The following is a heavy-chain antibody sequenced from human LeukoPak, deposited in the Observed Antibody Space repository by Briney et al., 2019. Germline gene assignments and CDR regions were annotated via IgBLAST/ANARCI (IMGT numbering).Heavy chain of an antibody. J-gene: IGHJ4*02. CDR3: ARFFFRRVEPDY. Sequence: SETLSLTCAVYGGSFSGYYWSWIRQPPGQGLEWIGEINHSGSTNYNPSLKSRVTISVDTSKNQFSLKLSSVTAADTAVYYCARFFFRRVEPDYWGQGTLVTVSS. CDR1: GGSFSGYY. CDR2: INHSGST. V-gene: IGHV4-34*01. D-gene: IGHD6-13*01.